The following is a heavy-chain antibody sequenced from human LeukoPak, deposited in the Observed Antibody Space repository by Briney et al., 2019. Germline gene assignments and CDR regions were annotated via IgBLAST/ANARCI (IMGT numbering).Heavy chain of an antibody. CDR1: GGSFSGYY. D-gene: IGHD6-13*01. V-gene: IGHV4-34*01. Sequence: SETLSLTCAVYGGSFSGYYWSWIRQPPGKGLEWIGEINHSGSTNYNPSLKSRVTISVDTSKNQFSLKLSSVTAADTAVYYCARRGIAAAGTVSGTAEGFDYWGQGTLVTVSS. CDR2: INHSGST. J-gene: IGHJ4*02. CDR3: ARRGIAAAGTVSGTAEGFDY.